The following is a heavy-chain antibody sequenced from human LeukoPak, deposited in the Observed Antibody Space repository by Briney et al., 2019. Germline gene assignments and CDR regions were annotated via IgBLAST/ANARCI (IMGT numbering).Heavy chain of an antibody. D-gene: IGHD3-22*01. CDR2: IIPIFGTA. CDR1: GGTFSSYA. CDR3: ARHPREHSDSSGSKYWYFDL. Sequence: GASVKVSCKASGGTFSSYAISWVRQAPGQGLEWMGGIIPIFGTANYAQKFQGRVTITADESTSTAYMELSSLRSEDTAVYYCARHPREHSDSSGSKYWYFDLWGRGTLVTVSS. V-gene: IGHV1-69*13. J-gene: IGHJ2*01.